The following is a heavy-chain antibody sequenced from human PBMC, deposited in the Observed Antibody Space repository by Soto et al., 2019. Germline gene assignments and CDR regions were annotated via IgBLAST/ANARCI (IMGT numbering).Heavy chain of an antibody. D-gene: IGHD6-6*01. CDR1: GYTFTGYY. Sequence: QVQLVQSGAEVKKPGASVKVSCKASGYTFTGYYMHWVRQAPGQGLEWMGWINPNSGGTNYAQKFQGWVTRTRDTSISTAYMELSRLRSDDTAVYYCARGEGSSSPYYYYYGMDVWGQGTTVTVSS. V-gene: IGHV1-2*04. CDR2: INPNSGGT. J-gene: IGHJ6*02. CDR3: ARGEGSSSPYYYYYGMDV.